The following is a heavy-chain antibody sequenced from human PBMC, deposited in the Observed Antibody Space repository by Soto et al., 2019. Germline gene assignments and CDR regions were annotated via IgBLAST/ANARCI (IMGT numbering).Heavy chain of an antibody. D-gene: IGHD1-7*01. CDR2: IIPIFGTA. CDR1: GGTFSSYA. Sequence: QVQLVQSGAEVKKPGSSVKVSCKASGGTFSSYAISWVRQAPGQGLEWMGGIIPIFGTANYAQKFQGRVTITADESTSTAYMELSRLRSEDTAVYYCAVGKGGTTSYWDYYGMDVWGQGTTVTVSS. CDR3: AVGKGGTTSYWDYYGMDV. V-gene: IGHV1-69*01. J-gene: IGHJ6*02.